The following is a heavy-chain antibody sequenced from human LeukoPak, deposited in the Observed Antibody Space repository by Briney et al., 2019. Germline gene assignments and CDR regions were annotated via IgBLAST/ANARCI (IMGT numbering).Heavy chain of an antibody. V-gene: IGHV3-33*06. CDR2: IWYDGNNK. Sequence: GGSLRLSCAASGFTFSSYGMHRVRQAPGKGLEWVAVIWYDGNNKDYADSVKGRFSISRDTSKNTLYLQMNSLRAEDTAVYYCAKGSYSYASVVYFDYWGQGTLVTVSS. CDR3: AKGSYSYASVVYFDY. D-gene: IGHD5-18*01. J-gene: IGHJ4*02. CDR1: GFTFSSYG.